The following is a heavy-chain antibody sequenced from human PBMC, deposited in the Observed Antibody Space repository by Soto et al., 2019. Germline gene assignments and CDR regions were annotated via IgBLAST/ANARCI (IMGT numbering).Heavy chain of an antibody. CDR1: GGTFSSYA. V-gene: IGHV1-69*01. Sequence: QVQLVQSGDEVKKPGSSVKVSCKASGGTFSSYAISWVRQAPGQGLEWMGGIIPIFGTANYAQKFQGRVTITGDESTSTAYVGLSSLRSEDTAVYYCARGRRELATIEAFDIWGQGTMGTVSS. J-gene: IGHJ3*02. D-gene: IGHD3-10*01. CDR2: IIPIFGTA. CDR3: ARGRRELATIEAFDI.